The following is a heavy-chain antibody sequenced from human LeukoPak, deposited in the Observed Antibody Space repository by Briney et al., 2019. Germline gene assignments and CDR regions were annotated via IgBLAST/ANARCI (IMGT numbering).Heavy chain of an antibody. CDR3: ARDADEYCSSTTCRGGSFDI. Sequence: GGSLRLPCAASGFTFSSYGMHWVRQAPGKGLEWVAVIWYDGSNKYYADSVKGRFTISRDDSKNTLYLQMNSLRAEDTAVYYCARDADEYCSSTTCRGGSFDIWGQGTMVTVSS. D-gene: IGHD2-2*01. J-gene: IGHJ3*02. CDR1: GFTFSSYG. V-gene: IGHV3-33*01. CDR2: IWYDGSNK.